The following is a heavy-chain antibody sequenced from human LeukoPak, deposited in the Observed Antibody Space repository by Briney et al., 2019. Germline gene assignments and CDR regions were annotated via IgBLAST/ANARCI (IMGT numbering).Heavy chain of an antibody. J-gene: IGHJ5*02. CDR3: ARDARIGVAGSLGSDL. D-gene: IGHD6-19*01. V-gene: IGHV1-18*01. CDR1: GYSFNNFG. CDR2: ISAYNGNT. Sequence: GASVNVSCKASGYSFNNFGFSWVRQAPGQGLEWLGWISAYNGNTYYIQRLQDRVTLTTDASTDTAYMELTNLTSDDTATYFCARDARIGVAGSLGSDLWGQGTLVTVSS.